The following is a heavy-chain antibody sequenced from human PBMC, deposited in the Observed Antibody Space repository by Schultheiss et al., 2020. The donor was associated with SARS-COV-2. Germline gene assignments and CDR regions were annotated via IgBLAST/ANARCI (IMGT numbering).Heavy chain of an antibody. D-gene: IGHD3-10*01. CDR1: GGSISSYY. Sequence: SETLSLTCTVSGGSISSYYWSWIRQPAGKGLEWIGRIYTSGSTNYNPSLKSRVTMSVDTSKNQFSLKLSSVTAADTAVYYCARDGHKYYYGSGFNYYYGMDVWGQGTTVTVSS. J-gene: IGHJ6*02. CDR3: ARDGHKYYYGSGFNYYYGMDV. CDR2: IYTSGST. V-gene: IGHV4-4*07.